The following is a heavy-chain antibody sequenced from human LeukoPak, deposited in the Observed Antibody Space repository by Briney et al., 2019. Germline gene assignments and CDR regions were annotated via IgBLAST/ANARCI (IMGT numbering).Heavy chain of an antibody. D-gene: IGHD3-22*01. Sequence: ASVKVSCKASGYTFTSYGISWVRQAPGQGLEWMGWISAYNGNTNYAQKLQGRVTMTTDTSTSTAYMELRSLRSDDTAVYYCAREFHYYDSSGYYYAFDIWGQGTMATVSS. CDR1: GYTFTSYG. CDR3: AREFHYYDSSGYYYAFDI. CDR2: ISAYNGNT. V-gene: IGHV1-18*01. J-gene: IGHJ3*02.